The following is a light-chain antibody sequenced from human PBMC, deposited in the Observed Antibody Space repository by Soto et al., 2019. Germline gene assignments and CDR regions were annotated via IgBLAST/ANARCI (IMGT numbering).Light chain of an antibody. CDR3: CSYAGSYTLV. Sequence: QSALTQPRSVSGSPGQSVTISCSGTSSDVGGYEYVSWYQQHPGKAPRLLIYDVTRRPSGVPDRFSGSKSGNTASLTISGLQAEDEADYFCCSYAGSYTLVFGGGTKLTVL. CDR1: SSDVGGYEY. CDR2: DVT. V-gene: IGLV2-11*01. J-gene: IGLJ2*01.